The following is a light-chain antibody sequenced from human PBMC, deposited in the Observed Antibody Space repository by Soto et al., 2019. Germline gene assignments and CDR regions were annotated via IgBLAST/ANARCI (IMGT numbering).Light chain of an antibody. J-gene: IGKJ5*01. Sequence: EIVFTQSPSTLSLTPGERATLSCRASQSVSSYVAWYQHKPGQAPRLLIYDASNRATGVPARISGSGSGTDFTLTISSLEPEDFAVYYCQQRSNWPITFGQGTRLEIK. CDR1: QSVSSY. V-gene: IGKV3-11*01. CDR2: DAS. CDR3: QQRSNWPIT.